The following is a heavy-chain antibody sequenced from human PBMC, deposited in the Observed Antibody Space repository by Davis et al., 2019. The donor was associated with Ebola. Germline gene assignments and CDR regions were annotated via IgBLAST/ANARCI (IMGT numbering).Heavy chain of an antibody. Sequence: GGSLRPSCAASGFAFMTYSMSWVRQAPGKGLEWVATIRDDGSEKYYVDSLKGRFTISRDNAKNSLFLHMNSLRGEDTAVYYCARETWGDYDYWGRGTLVTVSS. CDR1: GFAFMTYS. V-gene: IGHV3-7*01. D-gene: IGHD4-17*01. CDR2: IRDDGSEK. CDR3: ARETWGDYDY. J-gene: IGHJ4*02.